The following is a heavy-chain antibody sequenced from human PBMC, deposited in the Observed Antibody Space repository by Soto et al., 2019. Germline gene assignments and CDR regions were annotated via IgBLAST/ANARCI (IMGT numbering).Heavy chain of an antibody. D-gene: IGHD2-8*01. CDR2: ISAGGLNT. V-gene: IGHV3-23*01. Sequence: GGSLRLSCAASGFIFSNYVMTWVRQAPGKGLEWVSGISAGGLNTHYADPVMGRFTISRDNSKNAVFLQMNSLTVEDTAIYYCAKGGVALHYYDGLDVWGQGTTVTVSS. CDR3: AKGGVALHYYDGLDV. CDR1: GFIFSNYV. J-gene: IGHJ6*02.